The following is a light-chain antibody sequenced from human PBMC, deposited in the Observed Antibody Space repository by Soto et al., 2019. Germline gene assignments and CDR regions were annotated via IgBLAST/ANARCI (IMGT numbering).Light chain of an antibody. CDR3: QSYDSSRSGSNV. V-gene: IGLV1-40*01. J-gene: IGLJ1*01. Sequence: QSVLTQPPSVSRSPGQRVTISCTGSSSNIGAGYDVHWYQQLPGTAPKLLIYGNSNRPSGVPDRFSGSKSGTSASLAITGLQAEDEADYYCQSYDSSRSGSNVFGTGTKVTVL. CDR1: SSNIGAGYD. CDR2: GNS.